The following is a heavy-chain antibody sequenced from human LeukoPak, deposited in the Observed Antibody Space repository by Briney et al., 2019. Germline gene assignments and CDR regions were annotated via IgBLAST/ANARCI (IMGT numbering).Heavy chain of an antibody. CDR3: ARYGDGLVNWYFDL. J-gene: IGHJ2*01. V-gene: IGHV3-11*01. Sequence: PGGSLRLSCAASGFTFSDYYMSWIRQAPGKGLECVSYISSSGSTIYYADSVKGRFTISRDNAKNSLYLQMNSLRAEDTAVYYCARYGDGLVNWYFDLWGRGTLVTVSS. CDR2: ISSSGSTI. CDR1: GFTFSDYY. D-gene: IGHD3/OR15-3a*01.